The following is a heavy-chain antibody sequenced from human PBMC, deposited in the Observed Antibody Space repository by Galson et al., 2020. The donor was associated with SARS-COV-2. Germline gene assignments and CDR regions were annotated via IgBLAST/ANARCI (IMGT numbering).Heavy chain of an antibody. J-gene: IGHJ3*02. D-gene: IGHD1-26*01. CDR3: ARDNGIVGASGAFDI. V-gene: IGHV4-4*07. Sequence: ETSETLSLTCTVSGGSMSSYYLSWIRQPAGKGLEWIGRIYSSGSFDYNPSLESRVTMSVDTSKSHFSLKLSSVTAADTALYYCARDNGIVGASGAFDIWGQGTLVTVSS. CDR1: GGSMSSYY. CDR2: IYSSGSF.